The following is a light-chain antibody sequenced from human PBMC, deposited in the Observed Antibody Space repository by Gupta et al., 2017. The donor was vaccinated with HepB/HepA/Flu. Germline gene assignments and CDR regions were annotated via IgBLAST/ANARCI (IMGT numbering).Light chain of an antibody. V-gene: IGLV1-51*01. J-gene: IGLJ2*01. CDR2: GND. Sequence: QPVLTQPPPVSAAPGQKVTISCSGSTSNIGNYYVSWYQKFPGTAPKLLIYGNDKRPSGAPDRFSGSKSGTSATLDITGLQTGDEGDYYCGTWGSERSVGFGGGTKLTVL. CDR3: GTWGSERSVG. CDR1: TSNIGNYY.